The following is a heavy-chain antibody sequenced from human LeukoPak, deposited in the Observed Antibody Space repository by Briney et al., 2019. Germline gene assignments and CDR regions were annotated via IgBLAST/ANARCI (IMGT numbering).Heavy chain of an antibody. CDR2: ISSSSSYI. V-gene: IGHV3-21*01. Sequence: GGSLRLSCEASGFSFSNYWMTWVRQAPGKGLEWVSSISSSSSYIYYADSVKGRFTISRDNAKNSLYLQMNSLRAEDTAVYYCARGDGYNQIWGQGTLVTVSS. CDR1: GFSFSNYW. J-gene: IGHJ4*02. CDR3: ARGDGYNQI. D-gene: IGHD5-24*01.